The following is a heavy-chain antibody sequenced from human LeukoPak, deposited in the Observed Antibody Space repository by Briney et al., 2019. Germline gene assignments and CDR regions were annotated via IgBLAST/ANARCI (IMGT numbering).Heavy chain of an antibody. D-gene: IGHD3-10*01. CDR1: GFTFSSYA. CDR2: ISYDGSNK. V-gene: IGHV3-30-3*01. CDR3: ARALWFGELLYPFDY. J-gene: IGHJ4*02. Sequence: PGGSLRLSCAASGFTFSSYAMHWVRQAPGKGLEWVAVISYDGSNKYYADSVKGRFTISRDNSKNTLYLQKNSLRAEDTAVYYCARALWFGELLYPFDYWGQGTLVTVSP.